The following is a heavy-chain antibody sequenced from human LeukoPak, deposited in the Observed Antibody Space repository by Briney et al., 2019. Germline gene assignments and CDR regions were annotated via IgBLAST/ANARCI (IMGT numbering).Heavy chain of an antibody. V-gene: IGHV4-4*07. D-gene: IGHD4-17*01. CDR2: IYTSGST. CDR3: ARDFWSGDYDWFDP. J-gene: IGHJ5*02. CDR1: GGSISSYY. Sequence: SETLSLTCTVSGGSISSYYWSWIRQPAGKGLEWIGRIYTSGSTNYNPSLKSRVTMSVDTSKNQSSLKLSSVTAADTAVYYCARDFWSGDYDWFDPWGQGTLVTVSS.